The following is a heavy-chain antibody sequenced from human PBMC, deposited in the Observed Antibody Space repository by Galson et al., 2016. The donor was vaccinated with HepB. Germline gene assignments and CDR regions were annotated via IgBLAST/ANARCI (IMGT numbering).Heavy chain of an antibody. J-gene: IGHJ3*02. CDR1: GFTFSSYW. D-gene: IGHD3-9*01. Sequence: SLRLSCAASGFTFSSYWMSWVRQAPGKGLEWVANIKQDGSQKNYVDSVKGRFTISRDSAKNSLYLQMNSLRADDTAVYYCARGRTYDSNAFDTWGQGTMVTVSS. CDR2: IKQDGSQK. V-gene: IGHV3-7*01. CDR3: ARGRTYDSNAFDT.